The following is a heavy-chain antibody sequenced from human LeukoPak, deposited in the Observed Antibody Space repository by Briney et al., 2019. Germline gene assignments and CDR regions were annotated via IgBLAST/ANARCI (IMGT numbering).Heavy chain of an antibody. V-gene: IGHV3-53*01. CDR3: ARDLYSSSST. D-gene: IGHD6-13*01. CDR1: GFTVSSNY. CDR2: IYSGGST. J-gene: IGHJ4*02. Sequence: PGGSLRLSCAASGFTVSSNYMSWVRQAPGKGLEWVSVIYSGGSTYCADSVKGRFTISRDNSKNTLYLQMNSLRAEDTAVYYCARDLYSSSSTWGQGTLVTVSS.